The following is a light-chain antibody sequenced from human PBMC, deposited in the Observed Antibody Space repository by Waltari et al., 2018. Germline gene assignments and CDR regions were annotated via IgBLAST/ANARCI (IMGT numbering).Light chain of an antibody. Sequence: SCKASRDIDYDITWYPKNPGAAALFIIEEATTLVSGTSPRFSGSGYGTHFTLTINDIASDDAAYYCWLHHDTFPLTFGGGTKVEI. V-gene: IGKV5-2*01. CDR1: RDIDYD. CDR3: LHHDTFPLT. J-gene: IGKJ4*01. CDR2: EAT.